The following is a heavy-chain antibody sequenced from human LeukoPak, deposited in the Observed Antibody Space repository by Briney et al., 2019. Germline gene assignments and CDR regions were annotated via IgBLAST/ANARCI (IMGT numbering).Heavy chain of an antibody. CDR1: GFTFSSYE. J-gene: IGHJ4*02. CDR2: ISGSGSTV. CDR3: ARRFEY. V-gene: IGHV3-48*03. Sequence: PGGSLRLSCVASGFTFSSYEVNWVRQAPGKGLEWVSFISGSGSTVYYADSVKGRFTISRDNAKNSLYLQMNSLRAEDTALYYCARRFEYWGQGTLVTVSS.